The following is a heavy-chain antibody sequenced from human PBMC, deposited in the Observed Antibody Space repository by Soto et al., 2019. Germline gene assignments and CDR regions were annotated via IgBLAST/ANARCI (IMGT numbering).Heavy chain of an antibody. CDR1: GFTFSSYW. CDR3: AKDLSSGHSDY. D-gene: IGHD3-10*01. Sequence: DVKLVASGGGLVQPGESLRLSCAVSGFTFSSYWMHWFRHAPGMGVVWVATINPDGTTTQYADFVQGRFTVARSNARTTLFLHRNCLRAEHTVMYNCAKDLSSGHSDYWGRENLVTGSS. J-gene: IGHJ4*02. V-gene: IGHV3-74*02. CDR2: INPDGTTT.